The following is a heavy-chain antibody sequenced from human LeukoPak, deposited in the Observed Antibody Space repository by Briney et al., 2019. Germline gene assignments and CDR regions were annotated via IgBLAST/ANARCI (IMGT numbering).Heavy chain of an antibody. CDR2: INHSGST. Sequence: SETLSLTCAVYGGSFSGYYWSWIRQPPGKGLEWIGEINHSGSTYYSPSLKSRVTISVDRSKNQFSLKLSSVTAADTAVYYCARGVRVDAFDIWGQGTMVTVSS. CDR3: ARGVRVDAFDI. D-gene: IGHD3-3*01. V-gene: IGHV4-34*01. J-gene: IGHJ3*02. CDR1: GGSFSGYY.